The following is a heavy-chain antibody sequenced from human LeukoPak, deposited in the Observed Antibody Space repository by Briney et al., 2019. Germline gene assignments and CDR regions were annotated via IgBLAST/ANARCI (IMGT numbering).Heavy chain of an antibody. V-gene: IGHV4-59*01. J-gene: IGHJ2*01. CDR1: GGSISSYY. D-gene: IGHD3-22*01. CDR2: IYYSGST. CDR3: ARSYDSSGYYLGRRRYFDL. Sequence: PSETLSLTCTVSGGSISSYYWSWIRQPPGKGLEWIGYIYYSGSTNYNPSLKSRVTISVDTSKNQFSLKLSSVTAADTAVYYCARSYDSSGYYLGRRRYFDLWGRGTLVTVSS.